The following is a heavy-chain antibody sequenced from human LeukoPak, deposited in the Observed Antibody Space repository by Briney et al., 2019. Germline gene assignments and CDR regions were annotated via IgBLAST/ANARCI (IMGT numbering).Heavy chain of an antibody. D-gene: IGHD2-21*01. CDR3: AIDIRVVRGTHYFAQ. Sequence: SETLSLTCTVSGGSITSYYWSWVRQPPGKGREWIGYMHYSGGATYYPSLKSRVAMSIDASKNQLSLKLSSVTAADTAVNYCAIDIRVVRGTHYFAQWGQGTLVTVSS. V-gene: IGHV4-59*01. CDR2: MHYSGGA. CDR1: GGSITSYY. J-gene: IGHJ4*02.